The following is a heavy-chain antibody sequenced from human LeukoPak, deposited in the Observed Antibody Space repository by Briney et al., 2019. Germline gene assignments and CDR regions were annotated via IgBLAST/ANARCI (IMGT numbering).Heavy chain of an antibody. CDR1: GYTFTSYD. D-gene: IGHD3-10*01. CDR3: ASYGSGVQASFDN. V-gene: IGHV1-8*03. J-gene: IGHJ4*02. CDR2: MNPNSGNT. Sequence: ASVKVSCKASGYTFTSYDINWVRQATGQGLEWMGWMNPNSGNTGYAQKFQGRVTITRNTSISTAYMELSSLRSEDTAVYYCASYGSGVQASFDNWGQGSLVTVSS.